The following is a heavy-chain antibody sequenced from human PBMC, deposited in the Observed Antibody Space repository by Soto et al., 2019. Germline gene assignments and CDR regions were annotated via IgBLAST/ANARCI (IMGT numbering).Heavy chain of an antibody. Sequence: GASVKVSCKASGYTFTSYAIHWVRQATGQRLEWMGWINSGNGNAEYSQKFQGRVTITRDRSASTAYMDLSSLRSEDSAVYYCARDRAVAAALLRNYYYGMDVWGQGTTVTVSS. J-gene: IGHJ6*02. CDR1: GYTFTSYA. CDR3: ARDRAVAAALLRNYYYGMDV. CDR2: INSGNGNA. V-gene: IGHV1-3*01. D-gene: IGHD2-2*01.